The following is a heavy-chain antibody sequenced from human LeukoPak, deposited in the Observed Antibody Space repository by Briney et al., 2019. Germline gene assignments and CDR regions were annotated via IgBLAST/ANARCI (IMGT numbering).Heavy chain of an antibody. CDR1: GFNFDDYA. CDR2: ISWNSGSI. Sequence: GGSLRLSCAASGFNFDDYAMHWVRQAPGKGLEWVSGISWNSGSIGYADSVKGRFTISRDNAKNSLYLQMNSLRAEDTALYYCAKDIGADKIAAAGTRYFQHWGQGTLVTVSS. D-gene: IGHD6-13*01. CDR3: AKDIGADKIAAAGTRYFQH. J-gene: IGHJ1*01. V-gene: IGHV3-9*01.